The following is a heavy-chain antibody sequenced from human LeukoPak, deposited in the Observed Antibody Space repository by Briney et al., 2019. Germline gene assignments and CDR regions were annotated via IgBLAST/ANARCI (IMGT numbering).Heavy chain of an antibody. Sequence: SETLSLTCTVSGGSISSSSYYWGWIRQPPGKGLEWIGSIYYSGSTYYNPSLKSRVTISVDTSKNQFSLKLSSVTAADTDVYYCARHRGYSSSWAVGGIYYFDYWGQGTLVTVSS. J-gene: IGHJ4*02. V-gene: IGHV4-39*01. CDR1: GGSISSSSYY. CDR2: IYYSGST. D-gene: IGHD6-13*01. CDR3: ARHRGYSSSWAVGGIYYFDY.